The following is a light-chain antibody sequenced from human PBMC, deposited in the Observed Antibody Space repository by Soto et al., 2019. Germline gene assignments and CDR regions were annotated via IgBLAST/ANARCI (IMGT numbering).Light chain of an antibody. V-gene: IGKV3-15*01. Sequence: EIMMTQSTATLSVSPGERATLSCRASQSVGNNLAWYQQKPGQAPRLLIYYASTRATGIPPRFSGSGSGTEFTLTISSLQSEDFAVYYCQQYNDWPPITFGQGTRLEIK. J-gene: IGKJ5*01. CDR2: YAS. CDR3: QQYNDWPPIT. CDR1: QSVGNN.